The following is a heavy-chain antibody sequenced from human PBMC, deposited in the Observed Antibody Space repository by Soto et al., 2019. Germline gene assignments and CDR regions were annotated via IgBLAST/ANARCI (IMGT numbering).Heavy chain of an antibody. CDR2: ISGSGDST. CDR3: ARYGYWSGGSCYSVPVFDY. V-gene: IGHV3-23*01. CDR1: GFTFSTYA. D-gene: IGHD2-15*01. Sequence: GGSLRLSCAASGFTFSTYAMNWVRQAPGKGLEWVSGISGSGDSTYYADSVKGRFTVSRDNSKNTLYLQMNGLRAEDTAVYYCARYGYWSGGSCYSVPVFDYWGQGTLVTVSS. J-gene: IGHJ4*02.